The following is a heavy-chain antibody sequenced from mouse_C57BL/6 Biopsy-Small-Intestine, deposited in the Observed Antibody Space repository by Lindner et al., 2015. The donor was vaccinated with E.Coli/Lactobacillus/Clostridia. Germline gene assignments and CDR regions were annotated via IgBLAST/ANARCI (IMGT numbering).Heavy chain of an antibody. D-gene: IGHD4-1*02. V-gene: IGHV1-85*01. J-gene: IGHJ2*01. CDR1: GYTFTNYD. CDR3: ARWGLNWHFFDF. Sequence: VQLQESGPELAKPGASVKLSCKASGYTFTNYDVNWVIQRPGQGLEWIGWIYPGNDNTKYNEKLKDKATLTVDTSSSTAYMELHSLTSEDSAVYFCARWGLNWHFFDFWGQGTTLTVSS. CDR2: IYPGNDNT.